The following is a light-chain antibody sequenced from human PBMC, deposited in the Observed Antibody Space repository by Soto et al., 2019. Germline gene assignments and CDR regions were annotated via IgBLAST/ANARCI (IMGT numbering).Light chain of an antibody. CDR3: QQRSTWPPIP. CDR1: QSVSSN. J-gene: IGKJ5*01. V-gene: IGKV3-11*01. Sequence: IGVTQSAATLSVSPGERATLSCRASQSVSSNLAWYQQKPGQAPRLLIYGASTRATGIPARFSGSGSGTDFTLTISSLEPEDFAVYYCQQRSTWPPIPFGQGTRLAIK. CDR2: GAS.